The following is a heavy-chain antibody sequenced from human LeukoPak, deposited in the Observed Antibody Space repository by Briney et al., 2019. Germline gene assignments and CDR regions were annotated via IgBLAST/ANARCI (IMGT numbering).Heavy chain of an antibody. V-gene: IGHV3-74*01. CDR3: ARGLDYGDYLNWFDP. CDR1: GFTFSSYW. Sequence: PGGSLRLSCAASGFTFSSYWMHWVRQAPGKGLVWVSRINSDGSSTSYADSVKGRFTISRDNAKNTLYLQMNSLRAEDTAVYYCARGLDYGDYLNWFDPWGQGTLVTVSS. CDR2: INSDGSST. D-gene: IGHD4-17*01. J-gene: IGHJ5*02.